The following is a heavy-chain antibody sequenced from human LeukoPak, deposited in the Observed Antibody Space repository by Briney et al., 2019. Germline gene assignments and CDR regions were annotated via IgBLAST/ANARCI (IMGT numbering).Heavy chain of an antibody. J-gene: IGHJ6*02. CDR3: ARDASADYGMDV. CDR2: IKQDGSEK. V-gene: IGHV3-7*01. Sequence: GGSLRLSCAASGFTFSNAWMSWVLQAPGKGLEWVANIKQDGSEKYYVDSVKGRFTISRDNAKNSLYLQMNSLRAEDTAVYYCARDASADYGMDVWGQGTTVTVSS. CDR1: GFTFSNAW.